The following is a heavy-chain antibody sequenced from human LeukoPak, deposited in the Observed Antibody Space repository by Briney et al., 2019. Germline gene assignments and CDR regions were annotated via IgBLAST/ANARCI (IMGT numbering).Heavy chain of an antibody. D-gene: IGHD1-14*01. CDR2: IYYSGST. CDR1: GGSISSGSYY. J-gene: IGHJ4*02. CDR3: ARAPEYGLYYFDY. V-gene: IGHV4-39*07. Sequence: SETLSLTCTVSGGSISSGSYYWGWIRQPPGKGLEWIGNIYYSGSTYYNPSLKSRVSISVDTSKNQFSLKLTSVTAADTAVYYCARAPEYGLYYFDYWGQGTLVTVSS.